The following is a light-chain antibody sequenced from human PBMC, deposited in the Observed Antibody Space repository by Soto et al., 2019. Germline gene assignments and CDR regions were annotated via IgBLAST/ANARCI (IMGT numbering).Light chain of an antibody. CDR1: SSDVGGYNY. J-gene: IGLJ2*01. CDR3: SSYTSSSTPKV. Sequence: QSVLTQPASVSGSPGQSITISCTGTSSDVGGYNYVSWYHQHPGKAPQLMIYDVSNRPSGVSNRFSGSKSGNTASLTISGFQAEDEADYYCSSYTSSSTPKVFGGGTQLTFL. CDR2: DVS. V-gene: IGLV2-14*01.